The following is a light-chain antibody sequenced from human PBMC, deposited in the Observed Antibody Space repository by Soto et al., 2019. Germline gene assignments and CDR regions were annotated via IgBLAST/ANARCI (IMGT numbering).Light chain of an antibody. CDR1: SSDVGGYNY. V-gene: IGLV2-14*01. J-gene: IGLJ2*01. CDR2: EVS. CDR3: SSYTCSSTPYVV. Sequence: QSVLTQPASVSGSPGQSITISCTGTSSDVGGYNYVSWYQQHPDKAPELMIYEVSNRPSGVSNRFSGSKSGNTASLTISGLQAEDEADYYCSSYTCSSTPYVVFGGGTKLTVL.